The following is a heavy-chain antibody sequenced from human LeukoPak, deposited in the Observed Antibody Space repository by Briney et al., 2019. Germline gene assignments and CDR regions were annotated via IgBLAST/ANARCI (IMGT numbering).Heavy chain of an antibody. V-gene: IGHV3-7*03. Sequence: GGSLRLSCEASGFSFSNYWMTWVRQAPGKGLEWVADINQNGGQSYYVDSVKGHFTLSRDNAENSLFLQLNSLRAEDTAVYYCVKNSGWYCLDYWGQGITVIVSS. CDR1: GFSFSNYW. CDR3: VKNSGWYCLDY. D-gene: IGHD6-19*01. CDR2: INQNGGQS. J-gene: IGHJ4*02.